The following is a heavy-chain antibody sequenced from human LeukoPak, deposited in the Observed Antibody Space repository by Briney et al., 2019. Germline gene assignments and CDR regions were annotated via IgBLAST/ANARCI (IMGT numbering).Heavy chain of an antibody. V-gene: IGHV3-30*04. J-gene: IGHJ6*04. CDR1: GFTFSSYA. CDR2: ISYDGSNK. CDR3: ARGSVTTLYYYGMDL. Sequence: GGSLRLSCAASGFTFSSYAMHWVRQAPGKGLEWVAVISYDGSNKYYADSVKGRFTISRDNSKNTLYLQMNSLRAEDTAVYYCARGSVTTLYYYGMDLWGKGTTVTVSS. D-gene: IGHD4-11*01.